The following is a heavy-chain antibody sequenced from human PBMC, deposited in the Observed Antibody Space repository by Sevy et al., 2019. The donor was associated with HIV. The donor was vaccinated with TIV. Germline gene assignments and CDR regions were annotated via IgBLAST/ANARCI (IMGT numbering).Heavy chain of an antibody. CDR2: INHNGSVT. D-gene: IGHD2-15*01. V-gene: IGHV3-7*01. CDR1: GFSLSSYW. CDR3: VRAVATNGSF. Sequence: GGSLRLSCAASGFSLSSYWMNWVRQTPGKGLEWVANINHNGSVTYYVDSVKGRFTISRDNTRNFLYLQMTSLRVEDMALYYCVRAVATNGSFWGQGTLVTVSS. J-gene: IGHJ4*02.